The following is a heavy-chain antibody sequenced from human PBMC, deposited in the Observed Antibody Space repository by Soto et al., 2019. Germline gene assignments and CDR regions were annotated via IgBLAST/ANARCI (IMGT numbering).Heavy chain of an antibody. CDR2: ISAYNGNT. CDR3: ARWSSGARRYYYYYYGMDV. J-gene: IGHJ6*02. Sequence: QVQLVQSGAEVKKPGASVKVSCKASGYTFTSYGISWVRQAPGQGLEWMGWISAYNGNTNYAQKLQGRVTMTTDTATSTAYMELRSLRSDDTAVYYCARWSSGARRYYYYYYGMDVWGQGTTVTVSS. V-gene: IGHV1-18*01. D-gene: IGHD6-19*01. CDR1: GYTFTSYG.